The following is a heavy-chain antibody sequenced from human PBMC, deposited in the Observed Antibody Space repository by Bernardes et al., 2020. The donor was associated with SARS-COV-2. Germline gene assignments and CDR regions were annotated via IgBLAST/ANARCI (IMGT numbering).Heavy chain of an antibody. V-gene: IGHV3-74*01. CDR2: INEDGTIT. D-gene: IGHD6-6*01. J-gene: IGHJ4*02. Sequence: LRLSCAASGWTFSSFWMPWVRQVPGKGLVWVSRINEDGTITDYADSVKGRFTISRDNAKNTLFLQMNSLRAEDTAVYYCARDVVGKEDFWGQGTLVTVSS. CDR1: GWTFSSFW. CDR3: ARDVVGKEDF.